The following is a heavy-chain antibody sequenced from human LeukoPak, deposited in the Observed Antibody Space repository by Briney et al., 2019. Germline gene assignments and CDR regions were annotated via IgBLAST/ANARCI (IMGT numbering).Heavy chain of an antibody. Sequence: ASVKVSCKASGYTFTGYYMHWVRQAPGQGLEWMGWINPNSGGTNYAQKFQGRVTMTRDTSISTAYMELSRLRSDDTAVYYCARVDLYSSSSWNFDLWGRGTLVTVSS. J-gene: IGHJ2*01. CDR2: INPNSGGT. D-gene: IGHD6-6*01. CDR1: GYTFTGYY. V-gene: IGHV1-2*02. CDR3: ARVDLYSSSSWNFDL.